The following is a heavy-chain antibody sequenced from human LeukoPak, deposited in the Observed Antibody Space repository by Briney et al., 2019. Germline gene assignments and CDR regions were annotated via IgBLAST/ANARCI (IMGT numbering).Heavy chain of an antibody. D-gene: IGHD1-26*01. CDR3: ARGSIVGATLPDAFDI. Sequence: ASVKVSCKASGHTFTDYYMHWVRQAPGQGLEWMGWINPNSGGTNYAQKFQGRVTMTRDTSISTAYMELSRLRSDDTAVYYCARGSIVGATLPDAFDIWGQGTMVIVSS. CDR2: INPNSGGT. CDR1: GHTFTDYY. V-gene: IGHV1-2*02. J-gene: IGHJ3*02.